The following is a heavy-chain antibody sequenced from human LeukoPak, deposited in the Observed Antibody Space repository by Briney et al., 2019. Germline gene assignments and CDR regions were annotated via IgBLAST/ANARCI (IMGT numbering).Heavy chain of an antibody. CDR1: GFTFSSYS. CDR2: ISTSSSYI. J-gene: IGHJ4*02. D-gene: IGHD5-24*01. V-gene: IGHV3-21*01. CDR3: ARNFRDGYNNSFDY. Sequence: GGSLRLSCAASGFTFSSYSMNWVRQAPGKGLEWVSSISTSSSYIYYADSLKGRFTISRDNAKNTLYLQMNSLRAEDTAVYYCARNFRDGYNNSFDYWGQGTLVTVSS.